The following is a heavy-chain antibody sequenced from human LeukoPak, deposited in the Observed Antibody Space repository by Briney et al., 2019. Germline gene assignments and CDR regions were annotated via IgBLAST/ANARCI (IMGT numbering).Heavy chain of an antibody. CDR1: GFTFSSYA. CDR2: IVGDGEKT. Sequence: TGGSLRLSCGASGFTFSSYAMTWARQAPGKGLEWVSVIVGDGEKTYYADSVRGRFTISRDNSKNTVYLQMNSLRAEDTAVYYCAKIRRDYGNMYNAFDIWGQGTMVTVSS. J-gene: IGHJ3*02. D-gene: IGHD3-16*01. V-gene: IGHV3-23*01. CDR3: AKIRRDYGNMYNAFDI.